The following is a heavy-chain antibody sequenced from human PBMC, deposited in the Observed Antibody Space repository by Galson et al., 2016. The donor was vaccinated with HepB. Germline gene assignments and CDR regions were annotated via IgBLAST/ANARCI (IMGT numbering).Heavy chain of an antibody. V-gene: IGHV3-9*01. D-gene: IGHD3-10*02. Sequence: SLRLSCAASGFTFDEYAMHWVRQVPGKGLEWVSGISWNSGRIAYADSVKGRFTISRENARNSLFLQMDSLRVEDTAFYYCAKDQGRLFRAFPHSWGQGTLVTVSS. CDR2: ISWNSGRI. CDR3: AKDQGRLFRAFPHS. CDR1: GFTFDEYA. J-gene: IGHJ4*02.